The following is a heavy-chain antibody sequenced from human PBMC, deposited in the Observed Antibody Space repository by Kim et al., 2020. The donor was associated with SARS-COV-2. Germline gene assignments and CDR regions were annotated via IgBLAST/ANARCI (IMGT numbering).Heavy chain of an antibody. Sequence: GGSLRLSCAASGFTISDYYMDWVRQAPGKGLEWVARTRNKAKSYTTDYAASVKGRFTISRDASKNSVDLHMNSLTTEDTAVYHCITSVTAAFDFWGQGAHVTVSS. CDR1: GFTISDYY. V-gene: IGHV3-72*01. D-gene: IGHD4-4*01. CDR3: ITSVTAAFDF. J-gene: IGHJ4*02. CDR2: TRNKAKSYTT.